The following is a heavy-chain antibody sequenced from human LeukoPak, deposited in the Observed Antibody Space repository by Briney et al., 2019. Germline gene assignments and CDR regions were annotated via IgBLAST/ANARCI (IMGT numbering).Heavy chain of an antibody. V-gene: IGHV3-74*01. Sequence: GGSLRLSCAASGFTFSSYWMHWVRQAPGEGLVWVSRINSDGSSTSYADSVKGRFTISRDNAKNTLYLQMNSLRAEDTAVYYCARDPLYYYDSSGYSNRYYYYGMDVWGQGTTVTVSS. CDR2: INSDGSST. J-gene: IGHJ6*02. D-gene: IGHD3-22*01. CDR1: GFTFSSYW. CDR3: ARDPLYYYDSSGYSNRYYYYGMDV.